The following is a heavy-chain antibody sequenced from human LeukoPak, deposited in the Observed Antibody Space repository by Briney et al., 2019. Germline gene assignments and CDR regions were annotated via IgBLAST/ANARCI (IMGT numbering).Heavy chain of an antibody. Sequence: GGSLRLSCAASGFTVSTNYMNWVRQAPGKGLEWVSVVYRGGTTYYADSVKGRFTISRDSTKNTIYLQMNNLRAEDTAVYYCARGLLRDGYTYTYSFDYWGQGALVTVSS. CDR2: VYRGGTT. D-gene: IGHD5-18*01. CDR1: GFTVSTNY. CDR3: ARGLLRDGYTYTYSFDY. V-gene: IGHV3-66*01. J-gene: IGHJ4*02.